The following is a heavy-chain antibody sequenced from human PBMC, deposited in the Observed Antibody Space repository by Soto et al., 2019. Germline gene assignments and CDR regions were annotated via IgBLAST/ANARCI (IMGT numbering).Heavy chain of an antibody. CDR3: ARQVVGYCSGGSCTPFDY. J-gene: IGHJ4*02. V-gene: IGHV5-10-1*01. CDR2: IDPSDSYT. CDR1: GYGFTSYF. D-gene: IGHD2-15*01. Sequence: GASLNVSWTGSGYGFTSYFISSVRQMPGKGLEWMGRIDPSDSYTNYSPSFQGHVTISADKSISTAYLQWSSLKASDTAMYYCARQVVGYCSGGSCTPFDYWGQGTLVTVSS.